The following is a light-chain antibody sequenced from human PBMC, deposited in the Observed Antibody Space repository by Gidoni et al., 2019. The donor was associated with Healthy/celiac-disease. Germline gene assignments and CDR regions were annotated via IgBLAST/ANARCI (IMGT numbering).Light chain of an antibody. V-gene: IGKV3-11*01. J-gene: IGKJ4*01. CDR1: QSVSSY. CDR3: QQRSNWPGGLT. Sequence: EIVLTQSPATLSLSPGVRATLSCRASQSVSSYLAWYQQKPGQAPRLLIYDASNRATGIPARFSGSGSGTDFTLTISSLEPEDFAVYYCQQRSNWPGGLTFGGGTKVEIK. CDR2: DAS.